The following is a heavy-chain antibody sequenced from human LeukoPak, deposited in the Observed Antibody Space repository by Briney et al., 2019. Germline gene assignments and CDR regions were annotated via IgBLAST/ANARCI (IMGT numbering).Heavy chain of an antibody. CDR3: ARGMITAWFLDY. Sequence: GGSLRLSCAASGFTFSSYGMHWVRQAPGKGLEWVAFIRYDGSNKYYADSVKGRFTISRDNSKNTLYLQMTSLRTDDTAVYYCARGMITAWFLDYWGQGTLVTVSS. V-gene: IGHV3-30*02. CDR2: IRYDGSNK. D-gene: IGHD1-20*01. CDR1: GFTFSSYG. J-gene: IGHJ4*02.